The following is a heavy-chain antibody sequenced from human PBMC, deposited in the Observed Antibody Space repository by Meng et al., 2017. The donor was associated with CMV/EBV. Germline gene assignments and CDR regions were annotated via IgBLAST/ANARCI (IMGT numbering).Heavy chain of an antibody. CDR3: AREVGTTQSYVDY. J-gene: IGHJ4*02. CDR1: GGSISSYY. D-gene: IGHD1-7*01. V-gene: IGHV4-59*01. Sequence: GSLRLSCTVSGGSISSYYWSWIRQPPGKGLEWIGYIYYSGSTNYNPSLKSRVTISVDTSKNQFSLKLSSVTAADTAVYYCAREVGTTQSYVDYWGQGTLVTVSS. CDR2: IYYSGST.